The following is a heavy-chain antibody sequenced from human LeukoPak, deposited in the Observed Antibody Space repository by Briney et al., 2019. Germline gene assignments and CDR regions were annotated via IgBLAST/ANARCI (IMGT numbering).Heavy chain of an antibody. Sequence: PGGSLRLSCAASGFTVSSNYMNWVRQAPGKGLEWVSVSYGGDNTYYADSVKGRFTISRDNSKNTLYLQMNSLRAEDTAVYYCSRSRPKFKDFDYWGQGTLVTVSS. V-gene: IGHV3-53*05. CDR3: SRSRPKFKDFDY. CDR2: SYGGDNT. J-gene: IGHJ4*02. CDR1: GFTVSSNY.